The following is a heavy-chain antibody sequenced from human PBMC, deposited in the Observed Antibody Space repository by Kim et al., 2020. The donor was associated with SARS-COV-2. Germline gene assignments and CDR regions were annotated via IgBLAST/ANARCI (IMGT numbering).Heavy chain of an antibody. CDR3: ARWYSSSSHYYYGMDV. V-gene: IGHV1-2*02. J-gene: IGHJ6*02. CDR2: INPNSGGT. D-gene: IGHD6-6*01. Sequence: ASVKVSCKASGYTFTGYYMHWVRQAPGQGLEWMGWINPNSGGTNYAQKFQGRVTMTRDTSISTAYMELSRLRSDDTAVYYCARWYSSSSHYYYGMDVWGQGTTVTVSS. CDR1: GYTFTGYY.